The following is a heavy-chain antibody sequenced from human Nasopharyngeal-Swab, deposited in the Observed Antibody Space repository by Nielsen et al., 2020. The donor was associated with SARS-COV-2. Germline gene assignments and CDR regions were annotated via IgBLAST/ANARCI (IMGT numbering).Heavy chain of an antibody. CDR2: ISWNSGSI. V-gene: IGHV3-9*01. CDR1: GFTFDDYA. J-gene: IGHJ4*02. D-gene: IGHD3-16*01. Sequence: SLKISCAASGFTFDDYAMHWVRQAPGKGLEWVSGISWNSGSIGYADSVEGRFTISRDNAKNSLYLQMNSLRAEDTALYYCAKVPAGDAGENLDYWGQGTLVTVSS. CDR3: AKVPAGDAGENLDY.